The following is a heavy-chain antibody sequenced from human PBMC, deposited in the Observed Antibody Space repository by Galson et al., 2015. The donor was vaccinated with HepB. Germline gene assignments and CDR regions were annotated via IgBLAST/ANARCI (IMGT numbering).Heavy chain of an antibody. CDR2: INPNSGGT. J-gene: IGHJ4*02. V-gene: IGHV1-2*04. Sequence: SVKVSCKASGYTFTGYYIHWVRQAPGQGLEWMGWINPNSGGTNSAQKFQGWVTTTRDTSISTAYMDLSSLTSDDTAVYFCAREYYGSGSYTFDCWGQGTLVTVSS. CDR3: AREYYGSGSYTFDC. D-gene: IGHD3-10*01. CDR1: GYTFTGYY.